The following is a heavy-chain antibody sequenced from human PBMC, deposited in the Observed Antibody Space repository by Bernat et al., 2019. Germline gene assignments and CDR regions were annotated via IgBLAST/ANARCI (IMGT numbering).Heavy chain of an antibody. D-gene: IGHD3-10*01. J-gene: IGHJ6*02. Sequence: QLQLQESGPGLVKPSETLSLIYTVSGGSISSGSHYWGWIRQPPGKGLEWIGSIYYSGGTYYSPSLKSRATVSVDTSKNQFSLKLNSVTAADTAVYYCARVFLSETYYYHGMDVWGQGTTVTVSS. V-gene: IGHV4-39*01. CDR3: ARVFLSETYYYHGMDV. CDR2: IYYSGGT. CDR1: GGSISSGSHY.